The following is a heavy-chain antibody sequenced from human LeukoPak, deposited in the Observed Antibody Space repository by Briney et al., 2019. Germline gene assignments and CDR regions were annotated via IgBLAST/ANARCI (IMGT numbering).Heavy chain of an antibody. D-gene: IGHD5-12*01. CDR3: ARGSGYDRGFDY. Sequence: GGSLRLSCAASGFTFSSYWMSWVRQAPGKGLEWVAHIKQDGSERYYVDSVQGRFTISRDNAKNSLYLQMNSLRAEDTAVYYCARGSGYDRGFDYWGQGTLVTVSS. V-gene: IGHV3-7*05. CDR1: GFTFSSYW. CDR2: IKQDGSER. J-gene: IGHJ4*02.